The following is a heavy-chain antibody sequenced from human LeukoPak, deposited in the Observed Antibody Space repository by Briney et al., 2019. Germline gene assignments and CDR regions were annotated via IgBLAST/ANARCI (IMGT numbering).Heavy chain of an antibody. CDR3: VREVWSHNCFDP. D-gene: IGHD2-21*01. CDR1: GCSISSGSYY. V-gene: IGHV4-61*02. J-gene: IGHJ5*02. Sequence: SETLSLTCTVSGCSISSGSYYWSWLRQPAGQGLEWIGRINSSGSTNYNPSLKSRVTISVDTSKNQFSLKLTSVTAADTALYYCVREVWSHNCFDPWGQGALVTVSS. CDR2: INSSGST.